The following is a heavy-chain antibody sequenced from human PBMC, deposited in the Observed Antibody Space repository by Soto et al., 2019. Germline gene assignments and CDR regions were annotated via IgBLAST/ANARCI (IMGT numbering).Heavy chain of an antibody. D-gene: IGHD2-15*01. CDR1: GFTFTSSA. V-gene: IGHV1-58*02. CDR3: AAGGYCSGGSCYHPIDY. Sequence: QMPLVQSGPEVKKPGTSVKVSCKASGFTFTSSAMQWVRQARGQRLEWIGWIVVGSGNTNYAQKFQERVTITRDMSTSPAYMELSSLRSEDTAVYYCAAGGYCSGGSCYHPIDYWGQGTLVTVSS. CDR2: IVVGSGNT. J-gene: IGHJ4*02.